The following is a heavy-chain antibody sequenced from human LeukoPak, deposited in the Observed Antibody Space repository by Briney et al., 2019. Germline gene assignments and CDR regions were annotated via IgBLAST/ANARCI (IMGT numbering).Heavy chain of an antibody. CDR3: AKSPGRNFDL. CDR1: GGSFSGYY. J-gene: IGHJ2*01. CDR2: INHSGST. V-gene: IGHV4-34*01. Sequence: SETLSLTCAVYGGSFSGYYWCWIRQPPGKGLEWIGEINHSGSTNYNPSLKSRVTISLDTSKNQFSLKLSSVTAADTAVYYCAKSPGRNFDLWGRGTLVTVSS. D-gene: IGHD1-26*01.